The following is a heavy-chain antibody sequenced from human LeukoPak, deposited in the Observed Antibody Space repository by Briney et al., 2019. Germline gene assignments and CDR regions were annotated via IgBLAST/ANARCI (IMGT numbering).Heavy chain of an antibody. J-gene: IGHJ3*02. CDR2: ISSSSSYI. V-gene: IGHV3-21*01. D-gene: IGHD3-22*01. CDR1: GFTFSSYS. CDR3: ASDYYDSSGRYWVAFDI. Sequence: GGSLRLSCAASGFTFSSYSMNWVRQAPGKGLEWVSSISSSSSYIYYADSVKGRFTISRDNAKNSLYLQMNSLRAEDTAVYYCASDYYDSSGRYWVAFDIWGQGTMVTVSS.